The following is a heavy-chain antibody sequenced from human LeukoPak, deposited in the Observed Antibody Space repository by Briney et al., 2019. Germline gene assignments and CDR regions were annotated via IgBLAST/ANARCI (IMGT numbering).Heavy chain of an antibody. CDR2: IYYSGST. D-gene: IGHD5-18*01. Sequence: PSETLSLTCTVSGGSISSYYWSWIRQPPGKGLEWIGYIYYSGSTYYNPSLKSRVTISVDTSKNQFSLRLSSVTAADTAVYYCARERGYTYGYGMDVWGQGTTVTVSS. J-gene: IGHJ6*02. V-gene: IGHV4-59*01. CDR1: GGSISSYY. CDR3: ARERGYTYGYGMDV.